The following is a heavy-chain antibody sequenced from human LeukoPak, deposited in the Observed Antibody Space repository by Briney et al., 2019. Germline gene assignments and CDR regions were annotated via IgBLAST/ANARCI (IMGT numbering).Heavy chain of an antibody. CDR2: INPSGGST. CDR3: ARDKEGYYDSSGYFVY. D-gene: IGHD3-22*01. Sequence: ASVKVSCKASGFTFTGHYMHWVRQAPGQGLEWMGIINPSGGSTSYAQKFQGRVTMTRDTSTSTVYMELSSLRSEDTAVYYCARDKEGYYDSSGYFVYWGQGTLVTVSS. J-gene: IGHJ4*02. V-gene: IGHV1-46*01. CDR1: GFTFTGHY.